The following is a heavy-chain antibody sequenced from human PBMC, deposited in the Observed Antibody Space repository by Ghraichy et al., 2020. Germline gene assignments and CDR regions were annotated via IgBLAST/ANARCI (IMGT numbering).Heavy chain of an antibody. V-gene: IGHV1-18*04. CDR1: GYPFSSYA. CDR2: ISTYNGNT. J-gene: IGHJ4*02. Sequence: ASVKVSCNTSGYPFSSYAISWVRQAPGHGLEWVGWISTYNGNTNYAQKLQGRVTMTTDRSATTAYLELRSLTSDDTAIYYCARDPSRDFDTGAYYDFWGQGSLVTVYS. CDR3: ARDPSRDFDTGAYYDF. D-gene: IGHD3-22*01.